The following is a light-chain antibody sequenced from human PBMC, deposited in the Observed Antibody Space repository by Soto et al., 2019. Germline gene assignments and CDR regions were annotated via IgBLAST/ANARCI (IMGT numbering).Light chain of an antibody. CDR2: GAS. Sequence: EIVLTQSPATLSLSPGERATLSCRASQSLSNNLAWYQQKPGQAPRLLIYGASTRATGIPARFSGSGSGTEFTLTISSLQSEDFAVYHCQQYNNWPWTFGQGTKVDIK. CDR3: QQYNNWPWT. CDR1: QSLSNN. V-gene: IGKV3-15*01. J-gene: IGKJ1*01.